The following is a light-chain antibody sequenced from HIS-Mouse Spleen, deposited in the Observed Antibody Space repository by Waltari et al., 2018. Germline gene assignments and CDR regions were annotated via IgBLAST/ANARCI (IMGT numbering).Light chain of an antibody. CDR3: YSTDSSGNHRV. J-gene: IGLJ2*01. CDR1: ALPNKY. V-gene: IGLV3-10*01. CDR2: EDS. Sequence: ARITCSGDALPNKYAYWYQQKSGQAPVLVIYEDSKRHSGLPQRFSGSSSGTMATLTISGAQVEDEADYYCYSTDSSGNHRVFGGGTKLTVL.